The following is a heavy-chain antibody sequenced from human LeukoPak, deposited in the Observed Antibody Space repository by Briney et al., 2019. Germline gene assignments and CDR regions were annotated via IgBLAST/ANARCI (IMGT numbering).Heavy chain of an antibody. D-gene: IGHD6-19*01. Sequence: SETLSLTCAVYGGSFSGYYWSWIRQPPGKGLEWIGEINHSGSTNYNPSLKSRVTISVDTSKNQFSLKLSSVTAADTAMYYCATYSSGFHDAFDIWGQGTMVTVSS. J-gene: IGHJ3*02. CDR2: INHSGST. CDR1: GGSFSGYY. V-gene: IGHV4-34*01. CDR3: ATYSSGFHDAFDI.